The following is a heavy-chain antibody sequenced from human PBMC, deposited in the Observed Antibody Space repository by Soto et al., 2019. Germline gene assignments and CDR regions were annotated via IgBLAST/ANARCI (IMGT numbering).Heavy chain of an antibody. CDR1: GFTFSSYA. Sequence: PGGSLRLSCAASGFTFSSYAMSWVRQAPGKGLEWVSAISGSGGSTYYADSVKGRFTISRDNSKNTLYLQMNSLRPEDTAVYYCAKEVSPSSIAARPVPYYFDYWGQGTLVTVSS. J-gene: IGHJ4*02. CDR2: ISGSGGST. V-gene: IGHV3-23*01. D-gene: IGHD6-6*01. CDR3: AKEVSPSSIAARPVPYYFDY.